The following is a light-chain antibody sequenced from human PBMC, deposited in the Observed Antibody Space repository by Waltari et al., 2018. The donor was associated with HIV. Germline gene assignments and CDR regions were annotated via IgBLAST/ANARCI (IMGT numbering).Light chain of an antibody. CDR1: TSGSKT. V-gene: IGLV3-21*04. CDR2: YNS. CDR3: QVWDSSNEHVV. J-gene: IGLJ3*02. Sequence: SFVLTQPPSVSVAPGVAATISCGAWTSGSKTGHWYKQQPGQAPVLVTRYNSDRPSGIPDRISGSNSGHTATLTITSVEAGDEATYYCQVWDSSNEHVVFGGGTELTVL.